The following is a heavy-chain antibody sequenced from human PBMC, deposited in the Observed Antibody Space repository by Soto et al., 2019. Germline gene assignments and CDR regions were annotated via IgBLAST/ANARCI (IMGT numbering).Heavy chain of an antibody. CDR3: ARGSYYYDSSGYSDYFDY. J-gene: IGHJ4*02. Sequence: GGSLRLSCAASGFTFSSYGMHWVRQAPGKGLEWVAVIWYDGSNKYYADSVKGRFTISRDNSKNTLYLQMNSLRAEDTAVYYCARGSYYYDSSGYSDYFDYWGQGTLVTVSS. D-gene: IGHD3-22*01. CDR1: GFTFSSYG. CDR2: IWYDGSNK. V-gene: IGHV3-33*01.